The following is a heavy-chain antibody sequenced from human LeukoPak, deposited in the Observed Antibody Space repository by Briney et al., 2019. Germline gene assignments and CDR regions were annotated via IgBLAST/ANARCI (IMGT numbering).Heavy chain of an antibody. CDR2: IYYSGST. Sequence: SETLSLTCTVSGGSISSYYWSWIRQPPGKGLEWIGYIYYSGSTNYNPSLKSRVTISVGTSKNQFSLKLSSVTAADTAVYYCARVHLDYGSGRLYNWFDPWGQGTLVTVSS. CDR3: ARVHLDYGSGRLYNWFDP. CDR1: GGSISSYY. V-gene: IGHV4-59*01. J-gene: IGHJ5*02. D-gene: IGHD3-10*01.